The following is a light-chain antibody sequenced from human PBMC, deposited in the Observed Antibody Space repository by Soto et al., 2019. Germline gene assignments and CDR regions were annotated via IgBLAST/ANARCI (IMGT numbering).Light chain of an antibody. CDR1: QFISTY. CDR3: KQSYSNPRWT. J-gene: IGKJ1*01. CDR2: SAS. V-gene: IGKV1-39*01. Sequence: DIQMTQSPSSLSASVGDRVTITCRASQFISTYLNWYQRKAGKPPKLLMYSASRLQSGVPSRFSGSGSGTEFTLTISSLQPEDFATYYCKQSYSNPRWTCGQRTKVEIK.